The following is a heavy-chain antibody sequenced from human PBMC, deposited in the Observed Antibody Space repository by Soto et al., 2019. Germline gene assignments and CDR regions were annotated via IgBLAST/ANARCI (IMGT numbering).Heavy chain of an antibody. CDR3: AKDGGYSYGYRWYFDY. CDR2: ISYDGSNK. CDR1: GFTFSSYG. J-gene: IGHJ4*02. Sequence: QVQLVESGGGVVQPGRSLRLSCAASGFTFSSYGMHWVRQAPGKGLEWVAVISYDGSNKYYADSVKGRFTISRDNSKNTLYLQMNSLRAEDTAVYYCAKDGGYSYGYRWYFDYWGQGTLVTVSS. D-gene: IGHD5-18*01. V-gene: IGHV3-30*18.